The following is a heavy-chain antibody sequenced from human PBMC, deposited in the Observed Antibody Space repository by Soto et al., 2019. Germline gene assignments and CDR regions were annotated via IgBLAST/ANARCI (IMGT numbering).Heavy chain of an antibody. D-gene: IGHD3-22*01. J-gene: IGHJ4*02. CDR3: VRAKYFSDSSGYPRCLEG. CDR2: SRDKPQGYST. V-gene: IGHV3-72*01. Sequence: LRLSCAGSGFTLSYHYIDGVRQAPGNVLEWVGRSRDKPQGYSTAYAASVKGRFTTSRDESKNSAYLQLNSLKTEDTAVYYCVRAKYFSDSSGYPRCLEGWGQRTLVTVS. CDR1: GFTLSYHY.